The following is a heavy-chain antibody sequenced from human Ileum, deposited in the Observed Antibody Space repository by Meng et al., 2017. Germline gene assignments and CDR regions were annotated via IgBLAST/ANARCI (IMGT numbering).Heavy chain of an antibody. CDR3: VRLGGSSPVDY. CDR2: IDTDGIGT. Sequence: LRGEAGGGLVQPGGSWRLSCAASGFAFSSLWMHWVRQAPGKGLVWVSRIDTDGIGTTYADSVKGRFTISRDNAKNTLYLQMNSLRDEDTAVYYCVRLGGSSPVDYWGQGILVTVSS. V-gene: IGHV3-74*01. CDR1: GFAFSSLW. J-gene: IGHJ4*02. D-gene: IGHD6-6*01.